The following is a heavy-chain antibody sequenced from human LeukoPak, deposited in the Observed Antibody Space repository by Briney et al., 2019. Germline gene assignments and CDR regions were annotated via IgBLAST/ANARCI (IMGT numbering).Heavy chain of an antibody. D-gene: IGHD6-13*01. J-gene: IGHJ4*02. CDR1: GYTFTGYY. V-gene: IGHV1-2*02. CDR2: INPNSGGT. Sequence: ASVKVSCKASGYTFTGYYMHWVRQAPGQGLELMGWINPNSGGTDYSQKFQGRVTMTRDTSISTAYMELSSLRSNDGAVYYCVRDAIAAAGTGGWGQGTLVTVSS. CDR3: VRDAIAAAGTGG.